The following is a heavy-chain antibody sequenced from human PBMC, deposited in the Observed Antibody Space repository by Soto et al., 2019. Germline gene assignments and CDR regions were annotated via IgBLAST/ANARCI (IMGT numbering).Heavy chain of an antibody. V-gene: IGHV3-30*02. CDR3: TIVRVAESALDH. J-gene: IGHJ4*02. CDR2: MSYDGSDT. Sequence: GGLIPSCECSGCIFSHNGMHWVRQTPGKGLEWVAFMSYDGSDTFYADSVKGRFTISRDNSKNTLFLHMSNLRAEDTAMYYCTIVRVAESALDHWGQGSLVTVSS. D-gene: IGHD3-10*02. CDR1: GCIFSHNG.